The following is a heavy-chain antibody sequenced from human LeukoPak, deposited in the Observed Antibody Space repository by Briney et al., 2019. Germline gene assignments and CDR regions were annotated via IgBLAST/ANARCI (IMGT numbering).Heavy chain of an antibody. J-gene: IGHJ4*02. Sequence: GGSLRLSCAASGFTFSSYGMHWVRQALGKGLEWVAVIWYDGSNKYYADSVKGRFTISRDNSKNTLYLQMNSLRAEDTAVYYCARGVPQWFGESPPLGYWGQGTLVTVSS. CDR1: GFTFSSYG. V-gene: IGHV3-33*01. CDR3: ARGVPQWFGESPPLGY. CDR2: IWYDGSNK. D-gene: IGHD3-10*01.